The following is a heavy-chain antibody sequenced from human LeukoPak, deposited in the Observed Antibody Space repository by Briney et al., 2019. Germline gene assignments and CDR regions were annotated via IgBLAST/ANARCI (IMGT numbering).Heavy chain of an antibody. CDR2: IYSGGST. D-gene: IGHD3-10*01. Sequence: PGGSLRLSCAASGFTVSSNYMSWVRQAPGKGLEWVSVIYSGGSTYYADSVKGRFTISRDNSKNTLYLQMNSLRAEDTAVYYCARDYGSGSSYGMDVWGQGTTVTVSS. J-gene: IGHJ6*02. CDR3: ARDYGSGSSYGMDV. V-gene: IGHV3-53*01. CDR1: GFTVSSNY.